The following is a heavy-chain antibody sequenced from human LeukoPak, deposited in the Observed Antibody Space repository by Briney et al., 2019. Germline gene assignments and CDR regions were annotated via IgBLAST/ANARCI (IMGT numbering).Heavy chain of an antibody. CDR2: INPNSGGT. CDR1: GYTFTGYY. V-gene: IGHV1-2*02. CDR3: ARLRAVAGRMGFDY. D-gene: IGHD6-19*01. J-gene: IGHJ4*02. Sequence: ASVKVSCKASGYTFTGYYIHWVRQAPGQGLEWMGWINPNSGGTEYAEKFQGRVTMTRDTSISTAYMELSRLRSDDTAVYYCARLRAVAGRMGFDYWGQGTLVTVSS.